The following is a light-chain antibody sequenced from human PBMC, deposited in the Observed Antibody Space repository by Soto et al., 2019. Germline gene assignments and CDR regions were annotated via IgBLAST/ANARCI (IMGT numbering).Light chain of an antibody. CDR1: QSVSSSY. CDR3: QQSGNSRFT. Sequence: EIVLTQSPGTLSLSPGERATLSCRASQSVSSSYLAWYQQKPGQAPRLLIYGASSRATGVPDRFSGSGSGTDFTLTISRVEPEDFAVYYCQQSGNSRFTFGQGTRLEI. J-gene: IGKJ5*01. V-gene: IGKV3-20*01. CDR2: GAS.